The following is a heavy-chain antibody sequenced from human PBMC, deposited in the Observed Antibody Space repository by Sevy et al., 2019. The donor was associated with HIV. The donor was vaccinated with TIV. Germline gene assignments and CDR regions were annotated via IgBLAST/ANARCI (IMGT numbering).Heavy chain of an antibody. Sequence: SETLSLTCTVSGGSISSYYWSWIRQPPGKGLEWIGYIYYSGSTNYNPSLKSRVTISVDTSKNQFSLKLSSVTAADTAGYYCARAKSEYSGYDWWYFDYWGQGTLVTVSS. CDR2: IYYSGST. D-gene: IGHD5-12*01. J-gene: IGHJ4*02. CDR1: GGSISSYY. V-gene: IGHV4-59*01. CDR3: ARAKSEYSGYDWWYFDY.